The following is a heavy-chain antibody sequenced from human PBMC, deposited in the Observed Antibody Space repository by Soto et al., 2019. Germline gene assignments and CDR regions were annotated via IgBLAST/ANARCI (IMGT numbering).Heavy chain of an antibody. CDR3: ARVEYYDSSAPFDY. CDR1: GFTFSSYA. D-gene: IGHD3-22*01. V-gene: IGHV3-30-3*01. Sequence: GGSLRLSCAASGFTFSSYAMHWVRQAPGKGLEWVAVISYDGSNKYYADSVKGRFTISRDNSKNTLYLQMNSLRAEDTAVYYCARVEYYDSSAPFDYWGQGTLVTVS. J-gene: IGHJ4*02. CDR2: ISYDGSNK.